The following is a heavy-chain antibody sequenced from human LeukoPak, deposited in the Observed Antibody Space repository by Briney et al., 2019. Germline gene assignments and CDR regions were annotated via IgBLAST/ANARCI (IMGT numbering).Heavy chain of an antibody. V-gene: IGHV3-64*02. Sequence: PGGSLRLSCAASGFTFSNSAMYWVRQAPGEGLEFVSVISSSGDRTYYADSVKGRFTISRDNSKNTLYLQMSSLRPDDMAVYYCARGVAISSSGWYDTFDNWGQGALVTVSS. CDR3: ARGVAISSSGWYDTFDN. D-gene: IGHD6-19*01. CDR2: ISSSGDRT. CDR1: GFTFSNSA. J-gene: IGHJ4*02.